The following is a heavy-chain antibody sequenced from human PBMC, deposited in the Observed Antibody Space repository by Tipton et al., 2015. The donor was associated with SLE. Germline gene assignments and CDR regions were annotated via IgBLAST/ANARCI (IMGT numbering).Heavy chain of an antibody. CDR3: ARVGPFGVVGFDY. Sequence: LRLSCTVSGGSINSGDFYWSWIRQSPGKGLEWIGYIYYSGSTNYNPSLKSRVTISVDTSKNQFSLKLSSVTAADTAVYYCARVGPFGVVGFDYWGQGTLVTVSS. D-gene: IGHD3-3*01. CDR2: IYYSGST. CDR1: GGSINSGDFY. V-gene: IGHV4-30-4*01. J-gene: IGHJ4*02.